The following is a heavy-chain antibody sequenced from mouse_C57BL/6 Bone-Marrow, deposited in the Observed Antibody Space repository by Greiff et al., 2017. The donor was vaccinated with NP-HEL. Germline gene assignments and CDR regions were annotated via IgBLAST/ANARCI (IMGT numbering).Heavy chain of an antibody. CDR1: GFNFKDYY. J-gene: IGHJ2*01. CDR3: ASAEGNFDY. CDR2: IDPADGET. V-gene: IGHV14-2*01. Sequence: VQLQQPGAELVKPGASVKLSCTASGFNFKDYYMHWVKQRPEQGLEWIGRIDPADGETNYAPKFQGKATITADTSSNTAYLQLSSLTSEDTAVYYCASAEGNFDYWGQGTTLTVSS.